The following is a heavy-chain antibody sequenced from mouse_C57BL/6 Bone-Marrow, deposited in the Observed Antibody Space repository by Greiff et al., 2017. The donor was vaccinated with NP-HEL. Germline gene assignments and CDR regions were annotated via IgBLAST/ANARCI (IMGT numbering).Heavy chain of an antibody. J-gene: IGHJ2*01. V-gene: IGHV1-74*01. D-gene: IGHD1-1*01. CDR1: GYTFTSYW. CDR3: AITFTTVVAPGYFDY. CDR2: IHPSDSDT. Sequence: QVQLQQPGAELVKPGASVKVSCKASGYTFTSYWMHWVKQRPGQGLEWIGRIHPSDSDTNYNQKFKGQATLTVDKSSSTAYMQLSSLTSEDSAVYYCAITFTTVVAPGYFDYWGQGTTLTVSS.